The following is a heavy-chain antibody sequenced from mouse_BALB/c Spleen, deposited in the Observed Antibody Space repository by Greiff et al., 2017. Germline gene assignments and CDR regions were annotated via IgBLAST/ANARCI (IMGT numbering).Heavy chain of an antibody. CDR3: ARDGTEAMDY. V-gene: IGHV7-3*02. J-gene: IGHJ4*01. Sequence: EVQLVESGGGLVQPGGSLRLSCATSGFTFTDYYMSWVRQPPGKALEWLGFIRNKANGYTTEYSASVKGRFTISRDNSQSILYLQMNTLRAEDSATYYCARDGTEAMDYWGQGTSVTVSS. D-gene: IGHD3-3*01. CDR2: IRNKANGYTT. CDR1: GFTFTDYY.